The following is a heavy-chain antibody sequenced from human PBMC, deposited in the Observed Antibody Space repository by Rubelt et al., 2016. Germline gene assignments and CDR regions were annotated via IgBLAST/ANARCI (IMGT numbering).Heavy chain of an antibody. Sequence: QVQLQESGPGLVKPSETLSLTCTVSGYSISSGYHWGWIRQPPGKGLEWIGSIYHSGSTYYNPSLKRRVNISVDTSKNQFSLKLIAVNASDTAGDYCARATYHYESSSSSPVDYWGQGTLVTVSS. CDR3: ARATYHYESSSSSPVDY. V-gene: IGHV4-38-2*02. CDR2: IYHSGST. CDR1: GYSISSGYH. D-gene: IGHD3-22*01. J-gene: IGHJ4*02.